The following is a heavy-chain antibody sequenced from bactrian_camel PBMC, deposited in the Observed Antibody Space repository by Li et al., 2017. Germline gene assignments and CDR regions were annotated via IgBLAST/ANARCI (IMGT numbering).Heavy chain of an antibody. Sequence: DVDLVESGGGSVQAGGSLRLSCAVSADPYYNKHCRGWLRQAPGAERAGVAAIDSDGSTHNARSVAGRFTIPEDNAKNTPYLQMNSLKPEDTATYYCAADQDPFGRRASDEACATLVAYKYEGQGTQVTVS. CDR1: ADPYYNKHC. CDR2: IDSDGST. D-gene: IGHD2*01. J-gene: IGHJ4*01. V-gene: IGHV3S67*01.